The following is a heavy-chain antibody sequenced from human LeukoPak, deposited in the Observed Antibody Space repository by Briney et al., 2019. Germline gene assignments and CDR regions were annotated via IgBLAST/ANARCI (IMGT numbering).Heavy chain of an antibody. CDR1: GGSISNYY. J-gene: IGHJ4*02. V-gene: IGHV4-59*01. D-gene: IGHD1-1*01. CDR3: ARYFSGKTLDY. Sequence: SETLSLTCTVSGGSISNYYWSWIRQPPGKGLEWIGYINHSGNSKYNPPLESRITIAVDTSKNQFSLKVSSVTAADTAVYYCARYFSGKTLDYWGQGMLVTVSS. CDR2: INHSGNS.